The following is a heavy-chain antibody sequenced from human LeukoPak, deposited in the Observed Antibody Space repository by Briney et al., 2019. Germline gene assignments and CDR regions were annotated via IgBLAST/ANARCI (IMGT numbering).Heavy chain of an antibody. Sequence: PSGTLSLTCAVSGGSISSSNWWSWVRQPPGKGLEWIGEIYHSGSTNYNPSLKSRVTISVDKSKNQFSLKLSSVTAADTAVYYCARVCGRSHISGGSCYTNWGQGTLVTVSS. CDR1: GGSISSSNW. CDR2: IYHSGST. J-gene: IGHJ4*02. CDR3: ARVCGRSHISGGSCYTN. D-gene: IGHD2-15*01. V-gene: IGHV4-4*02.